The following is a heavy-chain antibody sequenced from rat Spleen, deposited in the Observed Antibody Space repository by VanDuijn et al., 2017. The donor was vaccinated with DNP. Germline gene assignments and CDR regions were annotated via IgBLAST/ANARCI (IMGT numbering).Heavy chain of an antibody. CDR3: ARDNYGGYY. Sequence: EVQLVESGGGLVQPGRSLKLSCVASGFMFDNHWMIWIRQIQGKGLEWVASITSRGGYTYYPDAVKGRFTVSRYNAKSSLYLQMNSLKSEDTANYYCARDNYGGYYWGHGVMVTGSS. CDR1: GFMFDNHW. J-gene: IGHJ2*01. D-gene: IGHD1-11*01. V-gene: IGHV5-31*01. CDR2: ITSRGGYT.